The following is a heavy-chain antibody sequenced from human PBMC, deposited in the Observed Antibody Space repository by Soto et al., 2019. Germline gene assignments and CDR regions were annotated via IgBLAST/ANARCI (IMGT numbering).Heavy chain of an antibody. V-gene: IGHV4-30-4*01. CDR3: ARGGSSSGWPDAFDI. CDR2: IYYSGST. J-gene: IGHJ3*02. CDR1: GGSISSGDYY. Sequence: QVQLQESGPGLVKPSQTLSLTCTVSGGSISSGDYYWSWIRQPPRKGLEWIGYIYYSGSTYYNPSLKSRVTISVDTSKNQFSLKLSSVTAADTAVYYCARGGSSSGWPDAFDIWGQGTMVTVSS. D-gene: IGHD6-19*01.